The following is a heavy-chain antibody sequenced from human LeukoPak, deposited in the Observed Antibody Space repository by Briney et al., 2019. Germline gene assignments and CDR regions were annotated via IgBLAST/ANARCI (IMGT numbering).Heavy chain of an antibody. CDR3: AVTMVVTAFDY. Sequence: PGGSLRLSCAASGFTFSDYYMSWIRQAPGKGLERVSYISSSGSTIYYADSVKGRFTISRDNAKNSLYLKMRSPRAEDTAVFYFAVTMVVTAFDYWGQGTLVTVSS. CDR2: ISSSGSTI. V-gene: IGHV3-11*04. CDR1: GFTFSDYY. D-gene: IGHD4-23*01. J-gene: IGHJ4*02.